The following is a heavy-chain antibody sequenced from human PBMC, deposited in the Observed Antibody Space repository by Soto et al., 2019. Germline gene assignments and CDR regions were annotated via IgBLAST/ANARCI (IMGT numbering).Heavy chain of an antibody. V-gene: IGHV4-34*01. CDR2: ISHSGSA. Sequence: QVQLQQWGAGLLKPSETLSLTCAVYGGSFSGYIWSWIRQTPGKGLQWIGQISHSGSANYNPSLKCRVTISVQTSNSQFSLELSCVTAADTAVYYCARGLISGSHYSGGWYYFDSWGQGTLVTVSS. CDR3: ARGLISGSHYSGGWYYFDS. J-gene: IGHJ4*02. D-gene: IGHD1-26*01. CDR1: GGSFSGYI.